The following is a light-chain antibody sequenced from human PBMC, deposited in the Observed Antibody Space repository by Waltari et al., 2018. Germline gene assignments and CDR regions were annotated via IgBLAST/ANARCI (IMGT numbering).Light chain of an antibody. CDR2: DAS. J-gene: IGKJ2*01. V-gene: IGKV3-11*01. Sequence: EIVLTQSPATLSLSPGERATLSCRACQSVSSYLAWYQQKPGQAPRLLIYDASNRATGIPARFSGSGSGTDFSLTISSLEPEDLAVYYCQQRSGWPPMYTFGQGTKLEIK. CDR1: QSVSSY. CDR3: QQRSGWPPMYT.